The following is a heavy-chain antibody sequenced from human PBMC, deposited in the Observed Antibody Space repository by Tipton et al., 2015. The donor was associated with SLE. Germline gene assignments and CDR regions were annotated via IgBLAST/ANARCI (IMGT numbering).Heavy chain of an antibody. CDR1: GTSISSYY. Sequence: LRLSCSVSGTSISSYYWRWVRQAPGKGLEWIGFMYERRSPKYNPSLKSRVTMSIDTSQNQISLRLTSVTAADTAVYYCASLGGPWGQGTRVTVSS. V-gene: IGHV4-59*08. CDR3: ASLGGP. J-gene: IGHJ5*02. CDR2: MYERRSP.